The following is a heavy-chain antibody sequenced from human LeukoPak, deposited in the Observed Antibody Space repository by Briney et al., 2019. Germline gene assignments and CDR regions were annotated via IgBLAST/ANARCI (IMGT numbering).Heavy chain of an antibody. CDR2: ISSSGSTI. J-gene: IGHJ6*03. CDR1: GFTFSSYE. Sequence: PGGSLRLSCAASGFTFSSYEMNWVRQAPGKGLEWVWYISSSGSTIYYADPVKGRFTISRDNAKNSLYLQMNSLSAEDTAVYYCARDNILTGPYYMDVWGKGTTVTISS. V-gene: IGHV3-48*03. D-gene: IGHD3-9*01. CDR3: ARDNILTGPYYMDV.